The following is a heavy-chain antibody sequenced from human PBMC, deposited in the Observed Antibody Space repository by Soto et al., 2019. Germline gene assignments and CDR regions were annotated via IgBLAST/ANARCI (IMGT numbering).Heavy chain of an antibody. CDR3: ARVLVYYDSSGYNSYYYGMDV. CDR1: GYTFTSYG. CDR2: ISAYNGNT. V-gene: IGHV1-18*01. J-gene: IGHJ6*02. Sequence: ASVKVSCKASGYTFTSYGISWVRQAPGQGLEWMGWISAYNGNTNYAQKLQGRVTMTTDTSTSTAYMELRSLRSDDTAVYYCARVLVYYDSSGYNSYYYGMDVWG. D-gene: IGHD3-22*01.